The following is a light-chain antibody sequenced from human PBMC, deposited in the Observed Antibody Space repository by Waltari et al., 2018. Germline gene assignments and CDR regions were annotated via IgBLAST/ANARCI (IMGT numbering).Light chain of an antibody. Sequence: EIVFTQSPGTLSLSPGERATLSCRASQSVSRTLAWYQQKPGQAPRPLIYGASTRATGIPDRFSGSGSGTDFSLTISRLEPEDFAVYYCQHYVRLPVTFGQGTKVEIK. CDR3: QHYVRLPVT. V-gene: IGKV3-20*01. J-gene: IGKJ1*01. CDR2: GAS. CDR1: QSVSRT.